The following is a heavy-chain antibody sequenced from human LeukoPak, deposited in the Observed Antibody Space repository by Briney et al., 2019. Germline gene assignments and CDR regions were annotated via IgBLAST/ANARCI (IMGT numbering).Heavy chain of an antibody. CDR1: GFTFTSSA. V-gene: IGHV1-58*02. Sequence: SVKISCKASGFTFTSSAMQWVRQARGQRLEWIGWIVVGSGNTTYAQKFQERVTITRDMSTSTAYMELSSLRSEDTAVYYCAAGENLLWFGESDYWGQGTLVTVSS. CDR2: IVVGSGNT. CDR3: AAGENLLWFGESDY. J-gene: IGHJ4*02. D-gene: IGHD3-10*01.